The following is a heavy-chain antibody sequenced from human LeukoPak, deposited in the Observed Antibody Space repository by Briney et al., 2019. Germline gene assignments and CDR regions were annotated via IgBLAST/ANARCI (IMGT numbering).Heavy chain of an antibody. D-gene: IGHD6-19*01. CDR3: ARSLIAVRGAFDL. J-gene: IGHJ3*01. CDR1: GGSISSFY. Sequence: SETLSLTCTVSGGSISSFYWSWIRQPAGKGLEWIGRIYSSTDYNPSLKSRVTMSLDTSKNQFSLKLTSVTAADSAVYYCARSLIAVRGAFDLWGQGTMVTVSS. CDR2: IYSST. V-gene: IGHV4-4*07.